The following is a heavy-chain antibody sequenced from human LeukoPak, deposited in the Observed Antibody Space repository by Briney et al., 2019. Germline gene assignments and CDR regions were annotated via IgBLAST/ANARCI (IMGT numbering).Heavy chain of an antibody. CDR3: ASPYYYGSGSYYYYGMDV. CDR1: GYTFTSYG. CDR2: ISAYNGNT. D-gene: IGHD3-10*01. Sequence: ASVKVSCKASGYTFTSYGISWVRQAPGQGLEWMGWISAYNGNTNYAQKFQGRVTMTTDTSTSTAYMELRSLRSDDTAVYYCASPYYYGSGSYYYYGMDVWGKGTTVTDSS. V-gene: IGHV1-18*04. J-gene: IGHJ6*04.